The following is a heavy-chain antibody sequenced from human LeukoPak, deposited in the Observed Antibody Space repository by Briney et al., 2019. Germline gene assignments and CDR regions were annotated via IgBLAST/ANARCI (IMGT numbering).Heavy chain of an antibody. Sequence: PSGTLSLTCAVSGGSISSSNWWSWVRQPPGKGLEWIGSIYYSGSTYYNPSLKSRVTISVDTSKNQFSLKLSSVTAADTAVYYCARNTGGYYDSSGYGTWFDPWGQGILVTVSS. CDR3: ARNTGGYYDSSGYGTWFDP. CDR1: GGSISSSNW. V-gene: IGHV4-4*02. J-gene: IGHJ5*02. CDR2: IYYSGST. D-gene: IGHD3-22*01.